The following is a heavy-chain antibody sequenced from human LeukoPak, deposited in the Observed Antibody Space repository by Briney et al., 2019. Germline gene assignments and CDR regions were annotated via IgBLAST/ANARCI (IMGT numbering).Heavy chain of an antibody. Sequence: GGSLRLSCAASGFTFSSYTMHWVRQAPGKGLEWVTIISYDGSNKYCADSVKGRFTISRDNSKNTLYLQMNSLRAEDTAVYYCARARYSSSWDLFDYWGQGTLVTVSS. J-gene: IGHJ4*02. D-gene: IGHD6-13*01. V-gene: IGHV3-30-3*01. CDR2: ISYDGSNK. CDR3: ARARYSSSWDLFDY. CDR1: GFTFSSYT.